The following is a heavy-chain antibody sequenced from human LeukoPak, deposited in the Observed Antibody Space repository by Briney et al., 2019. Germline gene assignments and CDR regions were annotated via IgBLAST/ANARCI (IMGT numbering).Heavy chain of an antibody. CDR3: IRHNDILSGYYLFDY. CDR1: GFPFGAYA. V-gene: IGHV3-49*04. Sequence: PGGSLRLSCTASGFPFGAYAMSWVRQAPGKGLEWLGFIRSNAYGGTTEYAASVKGRFTISRDDSKSIAYLQMNSLKTEDTAVYYCIRHNDILSGYYLFDYWGQGTLVIVSS. D-gene: IGHD3-9*01. CDR2: IRSNAYGGTT. J-gene: IGHJ4*02.